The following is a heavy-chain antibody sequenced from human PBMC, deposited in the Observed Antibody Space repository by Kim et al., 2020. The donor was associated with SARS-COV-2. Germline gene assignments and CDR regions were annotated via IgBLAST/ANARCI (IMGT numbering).Heavy chain of an antibody. CDR1: GGTFSSYA. CDR2: IIPIFGTA. Sequence: SVKVSCKASGGTFSSYAISWVRQAPGQGLEWMGGIIPIFGTANYAQKFQGRVTITADESTSTAYMELSSLRSEDTAVYYCARDGDYGDYVNWFDPWGQGTLVTVSS. D-gene: IGHD4-17*01. V-gene: IGHV1-69*13. J-gene: IGHJ5*02. CDR3: ARDGDYGDYVNWFDP.